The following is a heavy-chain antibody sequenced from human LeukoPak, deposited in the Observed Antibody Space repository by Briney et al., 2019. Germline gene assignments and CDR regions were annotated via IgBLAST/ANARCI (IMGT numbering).Heavy chain of an antibody. CDR3: ARIPGIAAYYYYMDV. CDR1: GGTVSSYA. Sequence: SVKVSCKASGGTVSSYAISWVRQAPGQGLEWMGGIIPIFGTANYAQKFQGRVTITADKSTSTAYMELSSLRSEDTAVYYCARIPGIAAYYYYMDVWGKGTTVTVSS. V-gene: IGHV1-69*06. J-gene: IGHJ6*03. CDR2: IIPIFGTA. D-gene: IGHD6-13*01.